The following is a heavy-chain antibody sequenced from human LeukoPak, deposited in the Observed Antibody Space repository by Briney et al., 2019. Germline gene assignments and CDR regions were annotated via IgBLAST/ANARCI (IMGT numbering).Heavy chain of an antibody. J-gene: IGHJ6*03. Sequence: PGGSLRLSCAASGFTFDDYAMHWVRQAPGKGLEWVSGISWNSGSIGYADSVKGRFTISRDNAKNSLYLQMNSLRAEDTAVYYCARTGYYYGSGSYYYYMDVWGKGTTVTISS. CDR2: ISWNSGSI. D-gene: IGHD3-10*01. CDR3: ARTGYYYGSGSYYYYMDV. CDR1: GFTFDDYA. V-gene: IGHV3-9*01.